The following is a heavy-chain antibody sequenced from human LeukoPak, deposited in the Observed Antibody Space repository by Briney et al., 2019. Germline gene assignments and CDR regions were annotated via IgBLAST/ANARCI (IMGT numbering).Heavy chain of an antibody. Sequence: PSQTLSLTCTVSGGSISSGSYYWSWIRQPAGKGLEWIGRIYTSGSTNYNPSLKSRVTISVDTSKNQFSLELSSVTAADTAVYYCARGGILTGYYVYFDYWGQGTLVTVSS. V-gene: IGHV4-61*02. CDR2: IYTSGST. CDR1: GGSISSGSYY. D-gene: IGHD3-9*01. J-gene: IGHJ4*02. CDR3: ARGGILTGYYVYFDY.